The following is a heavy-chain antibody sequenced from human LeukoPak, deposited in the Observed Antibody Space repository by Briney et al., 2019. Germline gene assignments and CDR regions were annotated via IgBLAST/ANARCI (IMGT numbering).Heavy chain of an antibody. CDR1: GFTFDDYA. J-gene: IGHJ4*02. CDR3: AKDISHSSGWYWLDY. Sequence: PGGSLRLSCAASGFTFDDYAMHWVRQAPGKGLEWVSGIIWNSGSIGYADSVKGRFTISRDNAKNSLYLQMNSLRAEDTALYYCAKDISHSSGWYWLDYWGQGTLVTVSS. D-gene: IGHD6-19*01. V-gene: IGHV3-9*01. CDR2: IIWNSGSI.